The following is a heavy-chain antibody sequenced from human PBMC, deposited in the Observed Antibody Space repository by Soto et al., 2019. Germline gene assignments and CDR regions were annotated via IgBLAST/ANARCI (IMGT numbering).Heavy chain of an antibody. J-gene: IGHJ6*02. V-gene: IGHV3-33*01. CDR3: ARGSLYCSSTSCSYGMDV. CDR2: IWFDGSNE. Sequence: QVQLVESGGGVVQPGWSLRLSCAASGFTFSDYGMHWVRQAPGEGLQWVAVIWFDGSNEHYADSVKDRFTISRDNSKNTLYLQMYSLRAGDTAVYYCARGSLYCSSTSCSYGMDVWGQGTTVTVSS. D-gene: IGHD2-15*01. CDR1: GFTFSDYG.